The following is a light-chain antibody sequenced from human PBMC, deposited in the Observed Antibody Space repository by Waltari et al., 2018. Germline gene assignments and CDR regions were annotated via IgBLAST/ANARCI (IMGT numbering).Light chain of an antibody. CDR1: HSISNNF. Sequence: EIVLTQSPGTLSSSPGESATLSCRASHSISNNFLAWSQQRPGQSPRLLMYSISNRAPGIPDRFWGSGSGTDFTLTISRLEPEDFAVYYCQQYGNSPITFGQGTRL. CDR3: QQYGNSPIT. V-gene: IGKV3-20*01. J-gene: IGKJ5*01. CDR2: SIS.